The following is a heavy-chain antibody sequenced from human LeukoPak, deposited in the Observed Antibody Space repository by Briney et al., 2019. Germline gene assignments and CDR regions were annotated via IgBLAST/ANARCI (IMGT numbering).Heavy chain of an antibody. CDR1: GGSISSSSYY. CDR2: IYYSGST. CDR3: AREAPNRSTNYYYYYYMDV. Sequence: SGTLSLTCTVSGGSISSSSYYWGWIRQPPGKGLEWIGSIYYSGSTYYNPSLKSRVTISVDTSKNQFSLKLSSVTAADTAVYYCAREAPNRSTNYYYYYYMDVWGKGTTVTVSS. V-gene: IGHV4-39*07. J-gene: IGHJ6*03. D-gene: IGHD1-14*01.